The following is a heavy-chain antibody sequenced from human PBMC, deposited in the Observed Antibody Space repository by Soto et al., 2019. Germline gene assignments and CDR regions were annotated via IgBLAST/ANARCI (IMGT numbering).Heavy chain of an antibody. Sequence: VKLVESGGGVVQPGGSLSISCAASGFTFNIYGMHWVRQAPDKGLEWVALISYDGSNQYYADSVKGRFTISRDNSKNTLFLQMNSLRADDTAVYYCAKDQASGQGSFDSWGQGTLVTVSS. CDR2: ISYDGSNQ. V-gene: IGHV3-30*18. J-gene: IGHJ4*02. CDR1: GFTFNIYG. CDR3: AKDQASGQGSFDS.